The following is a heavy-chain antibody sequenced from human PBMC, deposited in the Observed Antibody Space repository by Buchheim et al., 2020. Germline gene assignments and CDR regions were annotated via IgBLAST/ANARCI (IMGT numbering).Heavy chain of an antibody. Sequence: EVQLVESGGGLVQPGGSLRLSCAASGFTFSSYEMNWVRQAPGKGLEWVSYISSSGSTIYYAVSVKGRFTISRDNPKHSLYLQMNSLRAEDTAVYYCARWADYDFWSGTHYGMDVWGQGTT. D-gene: IGHD3-3*01. CDR2: ISSSGSTI. CDR3: ARWADYDFWSGTHYGMDV. J-gene: IGHJ6*02. V-gene: IGHV3-48*03. CDR1: GFTFSSYE.